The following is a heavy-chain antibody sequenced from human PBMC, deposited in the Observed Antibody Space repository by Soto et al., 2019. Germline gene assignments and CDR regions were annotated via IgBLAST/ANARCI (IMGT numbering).Heavy chain of an antibody. Sequence: GGSLRLSCAASGFTFSSYSMNWVRQAPGKGLEWVSSISSSSSYIYYADSVKGRFTISRDNAKNSLYLQMNSLRAEDTAVYYCARDLGLNPYCSGGSCYSITFDYWGQGTLVTVSS. V-gene: IGHV3-21*01. CDR1: GFTFSSYS. J-gene: IGHJ4*02. CDR2: ISSSSSYI. D-gene: IGHD2-15*01. CDR3: ARDLGLNPYCSGGSCYSITFDY.